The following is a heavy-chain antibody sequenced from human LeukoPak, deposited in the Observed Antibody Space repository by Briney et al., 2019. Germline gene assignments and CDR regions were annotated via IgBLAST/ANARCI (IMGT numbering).Heavy chain of an antibody. CDR1: GGSISSNS. Sequence: SETLSLTCAASGGSISSNSWSWIRQPAGKGLEWIGRIYTSGSTNYNPSLKSRVTMSVDTSKNQFSLKLSSVTAADTAVYYCARDLRPGYSSFDRNAFDIWGQGTMVTVSS. CDR3: ARDLRPGYSSFDRNAFDI. J-gene: IGHJ3*02. V-gene: IGHV4-4*07. CDR2: IYTSGST. D-gene: IGHD6-13*01.